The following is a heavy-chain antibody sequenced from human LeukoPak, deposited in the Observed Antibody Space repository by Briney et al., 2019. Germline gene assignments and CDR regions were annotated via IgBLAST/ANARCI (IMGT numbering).Heavy chain of an antibody. D-gene: IGHD4-17*01. CDR3: ARVNYGDYGMAFDI. Sequence: PSETLSLTCAAYGGSFSGYYWSWIRQPPGKGLEWIGEINHSGSTNYNPSLKSRVTISVDTSKNQFSLKLSSVTAADTAVYYCARVNYGDYGMAFDIWGQGTMVTVSS. CDR2: INHSGST. J-gene: IGHJ3*02. CDR1: GGSFSGYY. V-gene: IGHV4-34*01.